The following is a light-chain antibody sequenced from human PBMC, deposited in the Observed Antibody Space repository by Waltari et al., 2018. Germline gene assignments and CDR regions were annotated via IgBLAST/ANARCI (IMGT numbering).Light chain of an antibody. J-gene: IGLJ3*02. CDR3: QALGSNRWV. V-gene: IGLV3-1*01. Sequence: SDELTQPPSVSVSPGHTASITCAGDILGNKYASWYQQKPGQSPLLVIYQDINRPSGIPERFSGSKSGNTATLTISGTQAMDDADYYCQALGSNRWVFGGGTKLTVL. CDR1: ILGNKY. CDR2: QDI.